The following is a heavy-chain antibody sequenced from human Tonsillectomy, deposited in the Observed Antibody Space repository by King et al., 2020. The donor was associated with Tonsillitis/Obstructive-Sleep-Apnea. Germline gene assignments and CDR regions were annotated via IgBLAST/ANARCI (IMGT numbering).Heavy chain of an antibody. D-gene: IGHD3-9*01. CDR2: IDPSDSYI. J-gene: IGHJ6*03. V-gene: IGHV5-10-1*01. CDR1: GYSFTSYW. CDR3: ARRYFDGHQHYYMDV. Sequence: LQLVQSGAEVKKPGESLRISCKGSGYSFTSYWIDWVRQMPGKGLEWMGTIDPSDSYINYSPSFQGHVTISSDKSISTAYLQWSSLKASDTAMYYCARRYFDGHQHYYMDVWGKGTTVTVSS.